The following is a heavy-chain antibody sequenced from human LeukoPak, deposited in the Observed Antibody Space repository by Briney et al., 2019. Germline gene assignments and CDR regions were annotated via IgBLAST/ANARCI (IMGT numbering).Heavy chain of an antibody. CDR2: ISDGSSNI. V-gene: IGHV3-21*01. CDR1: EFTFSFHS. CDR3: AREAGDGYNWGEFYYFDY. Sequence: GGSLRLSCGASEFTFSFHSMTWVRQAPGKGLEWVSSISDGSSNIYYADSVNGRFTIYRDDAKNSLYLQMTSLRAEDTAVYYCAREAGDGYNWGEFYYFDYWRQGTLVPVSS. J-gene: IGHJ4*02. D-gene: IGHD5-24*01.